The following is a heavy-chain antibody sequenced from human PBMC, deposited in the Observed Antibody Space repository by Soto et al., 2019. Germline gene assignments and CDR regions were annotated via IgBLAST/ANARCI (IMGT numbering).Heavy chain of an antibody. Sequence: QVQLVQSGAEVKKPGASVKVSCKASGYTFTGYYMHWVRQAPGQGLEWMGWINPNSGGTNYAQKFQGWVTMTRDTSISTAYMELSRLRSDDTAVYYCARGGPYSSSSYHDLDYWGQGTLVTVSS. CDR1: GYTFTGYY. D-gene: IGHD6-13*01. CDR2: INPNSGGT. CDR3: ARGGPYSSSSYHDLDY. V-gene: IGHV1-2*04. J-gene: IGHJ4*02.